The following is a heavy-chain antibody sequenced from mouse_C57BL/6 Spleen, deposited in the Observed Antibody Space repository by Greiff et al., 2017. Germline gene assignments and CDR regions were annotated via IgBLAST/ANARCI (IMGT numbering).Heavy chain of an antibody. Sequence: QVQLQQPGAELVMPGASVKLSCKASGYTFTSYWMHWVKQRPGQGLEWIGEIYPSDSYTNYNQKFKGKATLTGDKSSSTAYMQLSSLTSEDSAVYYCARSDGYVLFAYWGQGTLVTVSA. CDR2: IYPSDSYT. CDR3: ARSDGYVLFAY. J-gene: IGHJ3*01. D-gene: IGHD2-3*01. CDR1: GYTFTSYW. V-gene: IGHV1-69*01.